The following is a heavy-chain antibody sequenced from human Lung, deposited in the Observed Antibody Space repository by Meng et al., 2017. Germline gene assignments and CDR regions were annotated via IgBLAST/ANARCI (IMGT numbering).Heavy chain of an antibody. CDR2: IGDIFGDT. CDR3: ARSPAAWLDS. J-gene: IGHJ5*01. CDR1: GFIFSDYY. D-gene: IGHD2-2*01. V-gene: IGHV3-11*06. Sequence: QVQLVESGGGLVRLGGSMTLGCAASGFIFSDYYMTGIRQAQGKGLEWVGHIGDIFGDTKYADTVKGRFTISRDNAQNSLYLQMKSLRAEVTAAYLCARSPAAWLDSWGQGTLVTVSS.